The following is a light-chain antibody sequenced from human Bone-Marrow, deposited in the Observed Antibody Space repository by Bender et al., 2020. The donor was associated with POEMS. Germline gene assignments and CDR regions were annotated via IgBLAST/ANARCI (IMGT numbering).Light chain of an antibody. CDR1: SSDVGSYNL. CDR2: EVD. CDR3: SSYAGSDNLV. Sequence: SGSPGQSITISCTGTSSDVGSYNLVSWYHHHPGKAPKLMIYEVDKRPSGVSNRFSGSKSGNTASLTVSGLQAEDEGDYYCSSYAGSDNLVFGGGTKLTVL. V-gene: IGLV2-23*02. J-gene: IGLJ3*02.